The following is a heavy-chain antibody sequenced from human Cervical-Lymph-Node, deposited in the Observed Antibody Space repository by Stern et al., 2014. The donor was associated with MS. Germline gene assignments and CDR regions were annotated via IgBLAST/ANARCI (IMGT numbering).Heavy chain of an antibody. V-gene: IGHV5-51*01. CDR3: ARQRYFDY. J-gene: IGHJ4*02. Sequence: EVQLVQSGPEVKRPGESLKISCQASGYTFTSYWIGWVRQMPGKGLEWIAIIFPGGSDIRYSPSFQGQITISADNSTSPASLQWNNLKASDTAIYYCARQRYFDYWGQGTLVTVSS. CDR2: IFPGGSDI. CDR1: GYTFTSYW.